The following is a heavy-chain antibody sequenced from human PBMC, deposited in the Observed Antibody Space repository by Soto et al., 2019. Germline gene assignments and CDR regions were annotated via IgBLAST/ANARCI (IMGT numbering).Heavy chain of an antibody. CDR1: VFTFGDYS. CDR2: IRSKAYGGTT. D-gene: IGHD3-16*02. CDR3: TRRPKDYDYVWGSYRQGFDY. Sequence: LXLSCTASVFTFGDYSMSWFRQAPGKGLEWVGFIRSKAYGGTTEYAASVKGRFTISRDDSKSIAYLQMNSLKTEDTAVYYCTRRPKDYDYVWGSYRQGFDYWGQGTLVTVSS. V-gene: IGHV3-49*03. J-gene: IGHJ4*02.